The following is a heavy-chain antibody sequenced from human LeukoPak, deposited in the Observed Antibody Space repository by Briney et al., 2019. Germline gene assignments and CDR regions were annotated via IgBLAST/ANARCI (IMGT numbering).Heavy chain of an antibody. D-gene: IGHD5-12*01. CDR3: ARRKVAHYYYYYMDV. CDR2: MNPNSGNT. V-gene: IGHV1-8*03. J-gene: IGHJ6*03. CDR1: GYTFTSYG. Sequence: ASVKVSCKASGYTFTSYGINWVRQATGQGLEWMGWMNPNSGNTGYAQKFQGRVTITRNTSISTAYMELSSLRSEDTAVYYCARRKVAHYYYYYMDVWGKGTTVTVSS.